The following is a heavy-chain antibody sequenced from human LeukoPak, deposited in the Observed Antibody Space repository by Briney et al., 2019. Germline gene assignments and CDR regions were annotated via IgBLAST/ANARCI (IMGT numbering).Heavy chain of an antibody. V-gene: IGHV3-23*01. Sequence: GGSLRLSCVASGFTFSDYPMYWVRQAPGKGLECVSSITRSGGSTYVADSVKGRFTISRDNADNTLYLQMSNLRVEDTAFYYCAKEIYRNTFVIPSGAFDSWGPGTLVSVSS. CDR2: ITRSGGST. J-gene: IGHJ4*02. CDR1: GFTFSDYP. CDR3: AKEIYRNTFVIPSGAFDS. D-gene: IGHD3-3*01.